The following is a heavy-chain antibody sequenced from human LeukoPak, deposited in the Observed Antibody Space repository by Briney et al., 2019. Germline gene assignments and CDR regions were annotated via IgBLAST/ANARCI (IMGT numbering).Heavy chain of an antibody. V-gene: IGHV3-23*01. Sequence: GGSLRLSCAASGFTFSNAWMSWVRQAPGKGLEWVSAISGSGGSTYYADSVKGRFTISRDNSKNTLYLQMNSLRAEDTAVYYCAKGGVVTHLDYWGQGTLVTVSS. CDR3: AKGGVVTHLDY. J-gene: IGHJ4*02. D-gene: IGHD3-3*01. CDR2: ISGSGGST. CDR1: GFTFSNAW.